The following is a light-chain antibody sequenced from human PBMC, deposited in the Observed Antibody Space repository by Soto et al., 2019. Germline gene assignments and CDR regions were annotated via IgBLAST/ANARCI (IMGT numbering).Light chain of an antibody. CDR1: QSVLYSSNNKNY. V-gene: IGKV4-1*01. CDR3: QQYYSSPRT. CDR2: WAS. Sequence: DIVMTQSPDSLAVSLGERATINCKSSQSVLYSSNNKNYLAWYQQKPGQPPKLLIYWASTRESGVPDRFSGSGSGTDFTITVSSLQADDVAVYYCQQYYSSPRTFGQGTKVEFK. J-gene: IGKJ1*01.